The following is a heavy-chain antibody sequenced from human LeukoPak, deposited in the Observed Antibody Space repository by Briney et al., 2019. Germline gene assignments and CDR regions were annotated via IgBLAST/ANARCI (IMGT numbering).Heavy chain of an antibody. CDR2: INHSGST. CDR3: ARGDDYDILTGYNL. J-gene: IGHJ4*02. D-gene: IGHD3-9*01. CDR1: GGSFSGYY. Sequence: PSETLSLICAVYGGSFSGYYWSWIRQPPGKGLEWIGEINHSGSTNYNPSLKSRVTISVDTSKNQFSLKLSSVTAADTAVYYCARGDDYDILTGYNLWGQGTLVTVSS. V-gene: IGHV4-34*01.